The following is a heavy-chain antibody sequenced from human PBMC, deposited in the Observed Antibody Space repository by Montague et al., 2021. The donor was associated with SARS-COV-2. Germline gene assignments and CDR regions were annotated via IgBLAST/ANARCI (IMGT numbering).Heavy chain of an antibody. J-gene: IGHJ6*02. CDR2: VHYTGTT. D-gene: IGHD6-13*01. V-gene: IGHV4-39*07. CDR3: ARERQLVDPGIYYYYYGMDV. CDR1: GGSITVSRYD. Sequence: SETLSLTCTVSGGSITVSRYDWGWIRQPPGKGLEWIGSVHYTGTTSYNASLKSRVTISVDKSKNQFSLKLSSVTAADTAVYYCARERQLVDPGIYYYYYGMDVWGQGTTVTVPS.